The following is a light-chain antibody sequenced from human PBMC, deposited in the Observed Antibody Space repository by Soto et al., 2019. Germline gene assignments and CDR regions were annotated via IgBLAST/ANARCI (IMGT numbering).Light chain of an antibody. V-gene: IGLV2-8*01. Sequence: QSVLTQPPSASGSPGQSVTISCTGTSSDVGGYNYVSWYQHHPGKAPKLMIYEATKRPSGVSDRFSGSKSGNTASLTISALQAEDEADYSCCSFAGGATFVFGGGTKLTVL. CDR1: SSDVGGYNY. CDR3: CSFAGGATFV. CDR2: EAT. J-gene: IGLJ2*01.